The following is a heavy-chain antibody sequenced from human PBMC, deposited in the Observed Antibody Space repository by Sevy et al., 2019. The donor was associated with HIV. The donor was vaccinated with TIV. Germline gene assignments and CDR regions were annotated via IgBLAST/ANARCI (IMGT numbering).Heavy chain of an antibody. D-gene: IGHD6-19*01. CDR2: MNPNSGNT. V-gene: IGHV1-8*01. J-gene: IGHJ4*02. CDR3: ARDWDSSGWYY. Sequence: ASVKVSCKASGYTFTSYDINWVRQATGQGLEWMGWMNPNSGNTGYAQKFKGRVTMTRNTSISTAYMELSSLRSEDTAVYYGARDWDSSGWYYWGQGTLVTVSS. CDR1: GYTFTSYD.